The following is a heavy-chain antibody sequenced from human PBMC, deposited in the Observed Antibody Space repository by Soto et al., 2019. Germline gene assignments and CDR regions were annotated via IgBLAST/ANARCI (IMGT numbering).Heavy chain of an antibody. D-gene: IGHD3-10*01. CDR2: ISGFNGQT. J-gene: IGHJ4*02. V-gene: IGHV1-18*01. CDR3: ARVDPRGVAVVRDY. CDR1: CNTFASHG. Sequence: AXSVKVSFKASCNTFASHGFSWVRQAPGQGLEWMGWISGFNGQTNYALKFQGRVTLTTDASTSTAYMELRSLRSDDTAVYFCARVDPRGVAVVRDYWGQGTLVSVSS.